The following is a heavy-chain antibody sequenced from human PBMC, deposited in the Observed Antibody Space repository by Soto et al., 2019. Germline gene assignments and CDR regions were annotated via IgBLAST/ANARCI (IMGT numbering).Heavy chain of an antibody. V-gene: IGHV3-48*01. D-gene: IGHD6-19*01. J-gene: IGHJ4*02. CDR1: GFTFSTYS. Sequence: EVQLVDSGGDLVQPGGSLRLSCAASGFTFSTYSMNWVRQAPGKGLEWVSSISSSSTIYYADSVKGRFTISRDNVQNSLYLQMHSLRAEDTAVYYWARERGSGWTFDYWGQGTLVTVSS. CDR3: ARERGSGWTFDY. CDR2: ISSSSTI.